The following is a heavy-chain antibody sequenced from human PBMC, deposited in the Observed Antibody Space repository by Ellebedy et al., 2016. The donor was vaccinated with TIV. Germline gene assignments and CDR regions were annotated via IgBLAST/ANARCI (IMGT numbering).Heavy chain of an antibody. CDR3: VPRMVVAFEY. V-gene: IGHV3-64D*09. D-gene: IGHD2-21*01. CDR1: GFTFNSYA. CDR2: ISNNGGST. Sequence: GESLKISCAASGFTFNSYAMHWVRQAPGKGLESVSAISNNGGSTYYADSVKGRFTISRDNSKNTLYLQMSSLRAEDTAVYYCVPRMVVAFEYWGQGTLVTVSS. J-gene: IGHJ4*02.